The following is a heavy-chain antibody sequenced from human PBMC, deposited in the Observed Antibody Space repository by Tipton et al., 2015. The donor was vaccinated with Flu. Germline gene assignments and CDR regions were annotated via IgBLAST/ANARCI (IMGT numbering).Heavy chain of an antibody. CDR2: INHSGST. V-gene: IGHV4-34*01. CDR3: ARGLGSGSYPMDY. D-gene: IGHD1-26*01. J-gene: IGHJ4*02. CDR1: GGSISSYY. Sequence: TLSLTCTVSGGSISSYYWSWIRQPPGKGLEWIGEINHSGSTNYNPSLKSRVTISVDTSKNQFSLKLSSVTAADTAVYYCARGLGSGSYPMDYWGQGTLVTVSS.